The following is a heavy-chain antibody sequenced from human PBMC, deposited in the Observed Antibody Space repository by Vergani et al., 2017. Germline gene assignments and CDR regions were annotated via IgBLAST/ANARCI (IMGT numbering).Heavy chain of an antibody. V-gene: IGHV3-48*03. CDR3: ARDLPVVVVPAAMSGDH. Sequence: EVQLVESGGGLVQPGGSLRLSCAASGFTFSSYEMNWVRQAPGKGLEWVSYISSSGSTIYYADSVKGRFTISRDNAKNSLYLQMNSLRAEDTAVYYCARDLPVVVVPAAMSGDHWGQGTLVTVSS. CDR2: ISSSGSTI. D-gene: IGHD2-2*01. CDR1: GFTFSSYE. J-gene: IGHJ4*02.